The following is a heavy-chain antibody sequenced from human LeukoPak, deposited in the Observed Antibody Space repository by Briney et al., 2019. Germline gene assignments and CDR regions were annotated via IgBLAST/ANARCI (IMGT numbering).Heavy chain of an antibody. Sequence: SETLSLTCAVYGGSFSGYYWSWIRQPPGKGLEWIGQNNHSGSTNYNPSLKSRVTISVNTSRNQFSLKLSSVTAADTAVYYCARGRYRFDPWGQGTLVTVSS. V-gene: IGHV4-34*01. D-gene: IGHD5-18*01. CDR3: ARGRYRFDP. CDR1: GGSFSGYY. CDR2: NNHSGST. J-gene: IGHJ5*02.